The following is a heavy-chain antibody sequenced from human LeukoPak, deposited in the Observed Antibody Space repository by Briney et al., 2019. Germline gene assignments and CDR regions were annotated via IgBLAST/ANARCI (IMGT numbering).Heavy chain of an antibody. D-gene: IGHD4-4*01. CDR1: GFTFSSYA. V-gene: IGHV3-30-3*01. Sequence: PGGSLRLSCAASGFTFSSYAMHWVRQAPGKGLEWVAVISYDGSNKYYADSVKGRFTISRDNSKNTLYLQMNSLRAEDTAVYYCARGSSNYWSSGMDVWGQGTTVTVSS. CDR3: ARGSSNYWSSGMDV. J-gene: IGHJ6*02. CDR2: ISYDGSNK.